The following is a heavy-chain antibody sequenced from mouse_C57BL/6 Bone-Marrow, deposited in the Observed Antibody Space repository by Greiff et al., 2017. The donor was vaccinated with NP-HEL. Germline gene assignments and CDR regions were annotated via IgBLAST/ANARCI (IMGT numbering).Heavy chain of an antibody. D-gene: IGHD2-4*01. V-gene: IGHV8-8*01. CDR2: IWWDDDK. Sequence: QVTLKVSGPGILQPSQTLSLTCSFSGFSLSTFGMGVGWIRPPSGKGLEWLAHIWWDDDKYYNPALKSRLTISKDTSKNQVFLKIAKVYTAGTATYYWARRSYDYDVGTSLFAYWGQGTLVTVSA. CDR1: GFSLSTFGMG. CDR3: ARRSYDYDVGTSLFAY. J-gene: IGHJ3*01.